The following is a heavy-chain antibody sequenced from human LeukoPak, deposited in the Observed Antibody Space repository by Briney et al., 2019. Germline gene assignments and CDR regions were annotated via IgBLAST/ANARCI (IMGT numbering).Heavy chain of an antibody. CDR1: GFTFSSYA. V-gene: IGHV3-30*04. D-gene: IGHD2-21*01. J-gene: IGHJ4*02. Sequence: GGSLRLSCTVSGFTFSSYAMHWVRQAPGKGLEWLAVISYDGSDKWYSDSVKGRFTISRGNSKNTVYLQMNSLRAEDTTVYYCARSVHIGYHDYWGQGTLVTVSS. CDR2: ISYDGSDK. CDR3: ARSVHIGYHDY.